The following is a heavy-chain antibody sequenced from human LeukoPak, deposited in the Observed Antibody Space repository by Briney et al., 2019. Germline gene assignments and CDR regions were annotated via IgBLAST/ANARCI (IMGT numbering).Heavy chain of an antibody. Sequence: SETLSLTCTVSGDSINSYYWSWIRQPPGKGLEWIGCIYYTGSTTYNPSLKSRVTISLDTSKNHFSLKLSSVTAADTAVYYCARHRFYSNYFDYWGQGTLVPVSS. CDR3: ARHRFYSNYFDY. J-gene: IGHJ4*02. CDR2: IYYTGST. CDR1: GDSINSYY. V-gene: IGHV4-59*08. D-gene: IGHD2-21*01.